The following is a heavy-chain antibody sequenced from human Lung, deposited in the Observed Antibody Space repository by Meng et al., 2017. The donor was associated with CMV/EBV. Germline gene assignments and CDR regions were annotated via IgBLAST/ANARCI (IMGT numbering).Heavy chain of an antibody. D-gene: IGHD2-2*01. V-gene: IGHV3-30-3*01. CDR2: ISYDGSNK. CDR1: EFTFNNYA. Sequence: GGSLRLXCAASEFTFNNYAMHWVRQAPGKGLEWVAVISYDGSNKYYADSVKGRFTISRDNSKNTLSLQMNSLRAEDTAVYYCARILVPADTYYYYGMDVWXQGTTVTVSS. J-gene: IGHJ6*02. CDR3: ARILVPADTYYYYGMDV.